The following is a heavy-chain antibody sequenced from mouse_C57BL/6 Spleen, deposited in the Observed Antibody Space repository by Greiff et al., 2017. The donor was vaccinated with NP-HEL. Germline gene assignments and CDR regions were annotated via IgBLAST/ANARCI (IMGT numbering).Heavy chain of an antibody. CDR1: GYTFTSYW. D-gene: IGHD2-4*01. J-gene: IGHJ1*03. CDR2: IDPSDSET. V-gene: IGHV1-52*01. Sequence: VQLQQPGAELVRPGSSVKLSCKASGYTFTSYWMHWVKQRPIQGLEWIGNIDPSDSETHYNQKFKDKATLTVDKSSSTAYMQLSSLTSEDSAVYYCARDPYDYDWYFDVWGTGTTVTVSS. CDR3: ARDPYDYDWYFDV.